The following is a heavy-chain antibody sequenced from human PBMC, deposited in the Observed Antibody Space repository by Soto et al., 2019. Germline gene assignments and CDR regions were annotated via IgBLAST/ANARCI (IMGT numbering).Heavy chain of an antibody. CDR2: INPSGEHT. CDR1: GYSFKDHY. CDR3: AMISCKGGSCYFDFDH. D-gene: IGHD2-15*01. J-gene: IGHJ4*02. Sequence: QVQLVPSGAEVKQPGTSVKVSCQASGYSFKDHYMHWVRQAPGRGLEWVGIINPSGEHTNYAQQFRGRVAMTRDTSTSTAYMELRSLRSEDTAVYFCAMISCKGGSCYFDFDHWCQGTLVTFSS. V-gene: IGHV1-46*02.